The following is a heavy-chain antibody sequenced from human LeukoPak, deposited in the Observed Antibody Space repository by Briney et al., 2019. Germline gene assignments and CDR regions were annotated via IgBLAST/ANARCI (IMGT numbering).Heavy chain of an antibody. CDR3: ARGGAARLHFQN. V-gene: IGHV4-59*01. Sequence: SETLSLTCTVSGGSISTYYWNWIRQPPGKGLEWIGYIYHSGSTNYNPSLQSRVTISVDTSKNQFSLNPNSVTAADTAVYYCARGGAARLHFQNWGQGTLVTVSS. J-gene: IGHJ1*01. CDR1: GGSISTYY. CDR2: IYHSGST. D-gene: IGHD6-6*01.